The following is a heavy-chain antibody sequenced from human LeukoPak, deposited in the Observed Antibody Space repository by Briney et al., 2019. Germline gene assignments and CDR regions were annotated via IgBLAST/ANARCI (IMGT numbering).Heavy chain of an antibody. V-gene: IGHV3-30*04. CDR1: GFIFSDHA. CDR3: ARQMTSTRLFDS. CDR2: IGSDGTKK. D-gene: IGHD5/OR15-5a*01. J-gene: IGHJ4*02. Sequence: GGSLRLSCVASGFIFSDHAFHWVRQSPDKGLEWVALIGSDGTKKYYVDSVQGRFTVSRENSKNTLFLQMNTVRADDTAVYFCARQMTSTRLFDSWGQGTLVTASS.